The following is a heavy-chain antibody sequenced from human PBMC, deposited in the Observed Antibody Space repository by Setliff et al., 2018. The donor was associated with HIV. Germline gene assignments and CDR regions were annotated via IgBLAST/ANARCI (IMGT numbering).Heavy chain of an antibody. CDR3: ARDRQQWLVYFDY. J-gene: IGHJ4*02. V-gene: IGHV1-18*01. CDR2: ISAYNGNR. Sequence: GASVKVSCKASGYTFTSNGISWVRQAPGQGLEWMGWISAYNGNRNYAQKLQGRVTMTTDTSTSTAYMELRSLGSDDTAVYYCARDRQQWLVYFDYWGQGTLVTVSS. D-gene: IGHD6-19*01. CDR1: GYTFTSNG.